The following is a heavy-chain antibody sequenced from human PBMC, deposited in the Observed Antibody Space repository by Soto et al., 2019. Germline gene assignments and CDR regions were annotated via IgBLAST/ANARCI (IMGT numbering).Heavy chain of an antibody. D-gene: IGHD3-10*01. CDR3: ALVIGLLVRGVYYYYYGMYV. CDR1: GDSVSSNSAA. J-gene: IGHJ6*02. CDR2: TYYRSKWYN. V-gene: IGHV6-1*01. Sequence: SQTLSLTCAISGDSVSSNSAAWNWIRQSPSRGLEWLGRTYYRSKWYNDYAVSVKSRITINPDTSKNQLSLQLNSVTPEDTSVYFFALVIGLLVRGVYYYYYGMYVWGQGTMVTVSS.